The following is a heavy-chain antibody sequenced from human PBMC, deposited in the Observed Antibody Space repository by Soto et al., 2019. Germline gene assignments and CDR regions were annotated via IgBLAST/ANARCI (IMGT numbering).Heavy chain of an antibody. V-gene: IGHV3-64D*06. CDR1: GFTFSSYA. Sequence: GGSLRLSCSASGFTFSSYAMHWVRQAPGKGLEYVSAISSNGGSTYYADSVKGRFTISRDNSKNTLYLQMSSLRAEDTAVYYCVKGRRSFDWLRNWFDPWGQGTQVTVYS. CDR3: VKGRRSFDWLRNWFDP. CDR2: ISSNGGST. D-gene: IGHD3-9*01. J-gene: IGHJ5*02.